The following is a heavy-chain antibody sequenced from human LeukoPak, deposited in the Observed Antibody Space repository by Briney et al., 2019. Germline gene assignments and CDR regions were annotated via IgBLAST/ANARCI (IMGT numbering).Heavy chain of an antibody. CDR2: IYYSGST. CDR3: AAQDVNWFDP. CDR1: GGSISSGGYY. V-gene: IGHV4-31*03. D-gene: IGHD2-15*01. Sequence: SETLSLTCTVSGGSISSGGYYWSWIRQHPGKGLEWIGYIYYSGSTYYNPSLRSRVTISVDTSKNQFSLKLSSVTAADTAVYYCAAQDVNWFDPWGQGTLVTVSS. J-gene: IGHJ5*02.